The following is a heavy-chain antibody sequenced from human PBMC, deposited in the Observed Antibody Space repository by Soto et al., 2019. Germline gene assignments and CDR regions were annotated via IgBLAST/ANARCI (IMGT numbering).Heavy chain of an antibody. Sequence: PGGSLRLSCAASGFSFRVSSMNWVRQAPGKGLEWVSYISAGSTTINYADYVKGRFTISRDNAENSLYLQMNSLRDEDTAVYYCCSSFDFWGQGTLVTVSS. CDR1: GFSFRVSS. D-gene: IGHD2-15*01. V-gene: IGHV3-48*02. J-gene: IGHJ4*02. CDR3: CSSFDF. CDR2: ISAGSTTI.